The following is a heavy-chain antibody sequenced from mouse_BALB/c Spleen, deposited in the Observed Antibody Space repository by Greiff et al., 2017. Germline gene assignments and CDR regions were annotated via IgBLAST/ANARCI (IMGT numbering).Heavy chain of an antibody. D-gene: IGHD2-14*01. CDR2: IRNKANGYTT. Sequence: DVHLVESGGGLVQPGGSLRLSCATSGFTFTDYYMSWVRQPPGKALEWLGFIRNKANGYTTEYSASVKGRFTISRDNSQSILYLQMNTLRAEDTAMYYCARGDRYYFDYWGQGTTLTVSS. CDR1: GFTFTDYY. CDR3: ARGDRYYFDY. V-gene: IGHV7-3*02. J-gene: IGHJ2*01.